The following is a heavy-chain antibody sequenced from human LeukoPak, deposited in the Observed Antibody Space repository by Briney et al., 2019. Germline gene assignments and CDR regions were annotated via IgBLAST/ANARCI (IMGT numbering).Heavy chain of an antibody. D-gene: IGHD3-10*01. CDR1: GFTFSTYD. J-gene: IGHJ4*02. V-gene: IGHV3-23*01. Sequence: GGSLRLSCAASGFTFSTYDMNWVRQAPGKGLEWVSAISGYGGTTYYADSVKGRFTISRDNSKNTLYLQMNSLRAEDTAVYYCAKDRDYSASGNYYYYYFDSWGQGTLVTVSS. CDR2: ISGYGGTT. CDR3: AKDRDYSASGNYYYYYFDS.